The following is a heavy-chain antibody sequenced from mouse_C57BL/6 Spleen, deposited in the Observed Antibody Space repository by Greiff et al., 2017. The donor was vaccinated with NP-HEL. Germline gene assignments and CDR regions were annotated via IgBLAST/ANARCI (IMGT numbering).Heavy chain of an antibody. D-gene: IGHD1-2*01. Sequence: QVQLKESGAELVRPGASVTLSCKASGYTFTDYEMHWVKQTPVHGLEWIGAIDPETGGTAYNQKFKGKAILTADKSSSTAYMELRSLTSEDSAVYYCTRGVGSITTAAYWGQGTLVTVSA. J-gene: IGHJ3*01. CDR3: TRGVGSITTAAY. V-gene: IGHV1-15*01. CDR2: IDPETGGT. CDR1: GYTFTDYE.